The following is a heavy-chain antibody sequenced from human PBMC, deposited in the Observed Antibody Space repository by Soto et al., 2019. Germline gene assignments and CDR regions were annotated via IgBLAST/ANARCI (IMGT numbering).Heavy chain of an antibody. CDR3: TKGRGALTVVSNWFDP. Sequence: EVQLVESGGGLVQPGKSLKLSCVAIGFTFEDHAMHWIRQVPGKGLEWVAGINWNSGITGYADSVKGRFTISRDNDNNSLHLEMNRLKSEDTALYYCTKGRGALTVVSNWFDPWGQGTPVTVSS. D-gene: IGHD3-22*01. CDR1: GFTFEDHA. J-gene: IGHJ5*02. CDR2: INWNSGIT. V-gene: IGHV3-9*01.